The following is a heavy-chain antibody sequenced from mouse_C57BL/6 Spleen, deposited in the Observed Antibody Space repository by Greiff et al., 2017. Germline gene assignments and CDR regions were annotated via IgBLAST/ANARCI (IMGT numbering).Heavy chain of an antibody. D-gene: IGHD1-1*01. Sequence: EVKLMKSGGGLVKPGGSLKLSCAASGFTFSSYTMSWVRQTPEKRLEWVATISGGGGNTYYPDSVKGRFTISRDNAKNTLYLQMSSLRSEDTALYYCARQRVVPPFDYWGQGTTLTVSS. CDR2: ISGGGGNT. J-gene: IGHJ2*01. V-gene: IGHV5-9*01. CDR1: GFTFSSYT. CDR3: ARQRVVPPFDY.